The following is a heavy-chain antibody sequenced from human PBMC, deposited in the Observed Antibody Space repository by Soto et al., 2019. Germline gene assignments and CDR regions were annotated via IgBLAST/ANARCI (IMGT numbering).Heavy chain of an antibody. CDR1: GGSFSGYY. J-gene: IGHJ6*02. V-gene: IGHV4-34*01. CDR3: ARAPPTGYSSSWPKANYYYGMDV. Sequence: SETLSLTCAVYGGSFSGYYWSWIRQPPGEGLEWIGEINHSGSTNYNPSLKSRVTISVDTSKNQFSLKLSSVTAADTAVYYCARAPPTGYSSSWPKANYYYGMDVWGQGTTVTVSS. D-gene: IGHD6-13*01. CDR2: INHSGST.